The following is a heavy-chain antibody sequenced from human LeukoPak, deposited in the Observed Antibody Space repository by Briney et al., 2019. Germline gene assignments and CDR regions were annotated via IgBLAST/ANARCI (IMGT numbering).Heavy chain of an antibody. CDR2: IHYDGNNK. J-gene: IGHJ6*03. Sequence: GGSLRLSCAASGFSFSRSGMHWVRQAPGKRLEWVTFIHYDGNNKYYADSVKGRFTITRDNSKNTVYLQMNSLRAEDTALYYCAKDRSNYYYYMDVWGKGTTVTISS. CDR1: GFSFSRSG. CDR3: AKDRSNYYYYMDV. V-gene: IGHV3-30*02. D-gene: IGHD3/OR15-3a*01.